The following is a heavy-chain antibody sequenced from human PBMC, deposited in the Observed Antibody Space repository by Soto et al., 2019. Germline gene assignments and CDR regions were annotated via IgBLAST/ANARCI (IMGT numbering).Heavy chain of an antibody. CDR3: AKFTYYDILTGYLSFDY. Sequence: PGGSLRLSCAASGFTGSSNYMSWVRQAPGKGLEWVSVIYSGGSTYYADSVKGRFTISRHNSKNTLYLQMNSLRAEDMAVYYCAKFTYYDILTGYLSFDYWGQGTLVTVSS. D-gene: IGHD3-9*01. CDR1: GFTGSSNY. CDR2: IYSGGST. J-gene: IGHJ4*02. V-gene: IGHV3-53*01.